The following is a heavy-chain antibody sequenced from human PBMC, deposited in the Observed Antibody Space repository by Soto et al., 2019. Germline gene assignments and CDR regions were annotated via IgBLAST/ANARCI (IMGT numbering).Heavy chain of an antibody. J-gene: IGHJ5*02. CDR2: INHSGST. D-gene: IGHD2-15*01. CDR3: ARFQYCSGGSCYQDPYNWFDP. V-gene: IGHV4-34*01. CDR1: GGSFSGYY. Sequence: SETLSLTCAVYGGSFSGYYWSWIRQPPGKGLEWIGEINHSGSTNYNPSLTSRVTISVDTSKNQFSLKLSSVTAADTAVYYCARFQYCSGGSCYQDPYNWFDPWGQGTLVTVSS.